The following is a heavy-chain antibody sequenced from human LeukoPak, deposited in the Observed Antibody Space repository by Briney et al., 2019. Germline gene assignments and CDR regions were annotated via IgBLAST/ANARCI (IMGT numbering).Heavy chain of an antibody. Sequence: ASVKVSCKASGYTFTGYYMHWVRQAPGQGLEWMGWINPNSGGTNYAQKFQGRVTMTRDTSISTAYMELSRLRSDDTAVYYCARATNLNDFWSGDYTYFDYWGQGTLVTVSS. J-gene: IGHJ4*02. CDR3: ARATNLNDFWSGDYTYFDY. CDR1: GYTFTGYY. D-gene: IGHD3-3*01. V-gene: IGHV1-2*02. CDR2: INPNSGGT.